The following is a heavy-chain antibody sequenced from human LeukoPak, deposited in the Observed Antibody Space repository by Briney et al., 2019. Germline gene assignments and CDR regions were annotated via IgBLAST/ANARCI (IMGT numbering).Heavy chain of an antibody. J-gene: IGHJ4*02. CDR2: ISYDGSNR. Sequence: GGSLRLSCAASGFTFSSYGMHWVRQAPGKGLEWVAVISYDGSNRYYADPVKGRFTISRDNSKNTLYLQMNSLRVEDTAVYYCAKDVRALNNYGSGSSGFYWGQGTLVTVSS. D-gene: IGHD3-10*01. CDR1: GFTFSSYG. CDR3: AKDVRALNNYGSGSSGFY. V-gene: IGHV3-30*18.